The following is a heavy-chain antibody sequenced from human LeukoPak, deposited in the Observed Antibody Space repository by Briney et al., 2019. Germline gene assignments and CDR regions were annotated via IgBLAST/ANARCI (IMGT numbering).Heavy chain of an antibody. CDR2: ISSSGSTI. V-gene: IGHV3-48*04. J-gene: IGHJ4*02. Sequence: GGSLRLSCAASGFTFSSYGMHWVRQAPGKGLEWVSYISSSGSTIYYADSVKGRFTISRDNAKNSLYLQMNSLRAEDTAVYYCAREVLLWFGELSVGDYWGQGTLVTVSS. CDR3: AREVLLWFGELSVGDY. CDR1: GFTFSSYG. D-gene: IGHD3-10*01.